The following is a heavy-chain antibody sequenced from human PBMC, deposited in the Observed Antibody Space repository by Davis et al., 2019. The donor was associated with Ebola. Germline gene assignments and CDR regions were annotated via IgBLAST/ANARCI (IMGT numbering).Heavy chain of an antibody. D-gene: IGHD3-22*01. V-gene: IGHV2-70*11. CDR2: IDWDDDK. J-gene: IGHJ3*02. CDR3: ARHGAGSGYHDAFDM. CDR1: GFSLSTTGMC. Sequence: SGPTLVKPTQTLTLTCSFSGFSLSTTGMCVSWIRQPPGKALEWLARIDWDDDKHYSTSLRSRLTITKDTSKNQVVLTMTNMYPVDTATYYCARHGAGSGYHDAFDMWGQGTMVTVSS.